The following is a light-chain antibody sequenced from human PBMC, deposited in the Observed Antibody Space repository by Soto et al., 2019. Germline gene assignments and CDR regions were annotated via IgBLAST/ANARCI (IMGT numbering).Light chain of an antibody. CDR1: ESVHSN. CDR2: YAS. Sequence: EMVMTQSPATLSVSPGERVTLSCRASESVHSNLAWYQQKPGQGPSLLIYYASTRVTGVPGRFSGSGSGTEFTLTISSLQSEEFGVYYCQHYSNWPPTFGPGTKVEIK. V-gene: IGKV3-15*01. CDR3: QHYSNWPPT. J-gene: IGKJ3*01.